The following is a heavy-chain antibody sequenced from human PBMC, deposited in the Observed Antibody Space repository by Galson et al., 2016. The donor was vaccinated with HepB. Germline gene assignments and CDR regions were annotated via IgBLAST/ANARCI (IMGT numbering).Heavy chain of an antibody. D-gene: IGHD6-13*01. J-gene: IGHJ4*02. Sequence: PALVKPTQTLTLTCTFSGFSLSTNGVGVGWIRQPPRKALEWLALIYWDDDKRYSPSLKSRPTITKDTSKNQVVLTMTKMDPVDPATYYCAYRGSAAGTGRRDYWGQGTLVTVSS. CDR1: GFSLSTNGVG. CDR3: AYRGSAAGTGRRDY. V-gene: IGHV2-5*02. CDR2: IYWDDDK.